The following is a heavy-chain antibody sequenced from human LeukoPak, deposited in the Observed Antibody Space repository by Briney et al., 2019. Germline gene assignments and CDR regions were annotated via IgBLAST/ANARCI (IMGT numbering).Heavy chain of an antibody. CDR2: ISWNSGSI. J-gene: IGHJ4*02. CDR1: GFTFDDYA. D-gene: IGHD6-13*01. CDR3: AKVVGSSWYSNDY. V-gene: IGHV3-9*01. Sequence: PGRSLRLSCAASGFTFDDYAMHWVRHAPGKGLEWVSGISWNSGSIGYADSVKGRFTISRDNAKNSLYLQMNSLRAEDTALYYCAKVVGSSWYSNDYWGQGTLVTVSS.